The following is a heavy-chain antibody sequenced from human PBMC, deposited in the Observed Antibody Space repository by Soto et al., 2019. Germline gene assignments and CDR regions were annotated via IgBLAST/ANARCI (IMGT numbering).Heavy chain of an antibody. Sequence: SETLSLTCTVSGGSLSSGGYYWGWIRQHPGKGLEWIGYIYYSGSTYYNPSLKSRVTISVDTSKNQFSLKLSSVTAADTAVYYCASEIRDRGDYRSSDYSGKRPLVTVS. D-gene: IGHD4-17*01. CDR2: IYYSGST. J-gene: IGHJ4*02. CDR1: GGSLSSGGYY. V-gene: IGHV4-31*03. CDR3: ASEIRDRGDYRSSDY.